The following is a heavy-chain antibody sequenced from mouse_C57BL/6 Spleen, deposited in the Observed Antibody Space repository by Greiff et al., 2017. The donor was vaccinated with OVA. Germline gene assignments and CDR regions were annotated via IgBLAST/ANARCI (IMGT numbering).Heavy chain of an antibody. CDR3: ARDYSNYEAFAY. J-gene: IGHJ3*01. CDR2: IYPGDGDT. V-gene: IGHV1-80*01. D-gene: IGHD2-5*01. Sequence: VKLQQSGAELVKPGASVKISCKASGYAFSSYWMNWVKQRPGKGLEWIGQIYPGDGDTNYNGKFKGKATLTADKSSSTAYMQLSSLTSEDSAVYFCARDYSNYEAFAYWGQGTLVTVSA. CDR1: GYAFSSYW.